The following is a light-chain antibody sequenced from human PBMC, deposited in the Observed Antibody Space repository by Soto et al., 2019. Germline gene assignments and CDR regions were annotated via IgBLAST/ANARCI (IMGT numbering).Light chain of an antibody. CDR2: GKS. V-gene: IGKV3-20*01. CDR1: HSISNNH. CDR3: EYYGNSIT. Sequence: EVRLSQSPGALSLSPEERVTLSCRSSHSISNNHLAWYQQKPGQAPRLLIHGKSNRATGIPDRFSGSGSGTDFTLTFSRLEPEDFAVYYCEYYGNSITFGGGSKV. J-gene: IGKJ4*01.